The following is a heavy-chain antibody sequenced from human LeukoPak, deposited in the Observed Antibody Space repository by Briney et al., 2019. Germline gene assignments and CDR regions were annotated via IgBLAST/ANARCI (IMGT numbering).Heavy chain of an antibody. CDR3: ARELDSSSWYGALYYYYYGMDV. CDR1: GFTFSSYS. Sequence: GGSLRLSCVASGFTFSSYSMNWVRQAPGKGLEWVSYITRSSSAKFYADSVKGRFTISRDNAENLLYLQMNSLRAEDTAVYYCARELDSSSWYGALYYYYYGMDVWGQGTTVTVSS. D-gene: IGHD6-13*01. CDR2: ITRSSSAK. J-gene: IGHJ6*02. V-gene: IGHV3-48*01.